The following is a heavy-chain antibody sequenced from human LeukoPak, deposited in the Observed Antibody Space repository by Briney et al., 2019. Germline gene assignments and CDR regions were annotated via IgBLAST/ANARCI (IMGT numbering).Heavy chain of an antibody. CDR3: ARGGDYYDSSDHTNWFDP. D-gene: IGHD3-3*01. Sequence: PGGSLRLSCIGSGFTFSGYAMKWVRQSPGKGLGWVSAISGSGFRRYYADSVKGRFTVSRDNVNNTLFLKINDLRVEDTAVYYCARGGDYYDSSDHTNWFDPWGQGTLVTVSS. J-gene: IGHJ5*02. CDR1: GFTFSGYA. CDR2: ISGSGFRR. V-gene: IGHV3-23*01.